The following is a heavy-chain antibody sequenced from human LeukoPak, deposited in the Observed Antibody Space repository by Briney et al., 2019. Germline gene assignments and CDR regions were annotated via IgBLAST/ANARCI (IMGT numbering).Heavy chain of an antibody. CDR3: ARDGMDCSGGSCYWWSDP. J-gene: IGHJ5*02. CDR2: IYHSGST. Sequence: KPSETLSLTCAVSGGSISSGGYSWSWIRQPPGKGLEWIGYIYHSGSTYYNPSLKSRVTISVDRSKNQFSLKLSSVTAADTAVYYCARDGMDCSGGSCYWWSDPWGQGTLVTVSS. CDR1: GGSISSGGYS. V-gene: IGHV4-30-2*01. D-gene: IGHD2-15*01.